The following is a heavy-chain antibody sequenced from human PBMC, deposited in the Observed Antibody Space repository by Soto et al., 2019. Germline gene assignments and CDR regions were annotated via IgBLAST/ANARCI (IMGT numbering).Heavy chain of an antibody. CDR1: GFTFSSYG. D-gene: IGHD4-17*01. CDR2: IWYDGSNK. J-gene: IGHJ4*02. V-gene: IGHV3-33*01. CDR3: ARDPGYGDYTYFDY. Sequence: GESLKISCAASGFTFSSYGMHWVRQAPGKGLEWVAVIWYDGSNKYYADSVKGRFTIPRDNSKNTLYLQMNSLRAEDTAVYYCARDPGYGDYTYFDYWGQVTLVTVS.